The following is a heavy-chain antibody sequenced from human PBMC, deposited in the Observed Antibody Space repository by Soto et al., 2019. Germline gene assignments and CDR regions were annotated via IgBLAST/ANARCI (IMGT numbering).Heavy chain of an antibody. CDR3: ARNNYDSSGHPWCFDY. CDR1: GFTFSSYE. CDR2: ISSSGSTI. J-gene: IGHJ4*02. D-gene: IGHD3-22*01. V-gene: IGHV3-48*03. Sequence: GGSLRLSCAASGFTFSSYEMNWVRQAPGKGLEWVSYISSSGSTIYYADSVKGRFTISRDNAKNSLYLQMNSLRAEDTAVYYCARNNYDSSGHPWCFDYWGQGTLVTVSS.